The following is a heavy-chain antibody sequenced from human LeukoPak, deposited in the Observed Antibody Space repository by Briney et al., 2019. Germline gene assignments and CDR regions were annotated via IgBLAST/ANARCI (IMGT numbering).Heavy chain of an antibody. D-gene: IGHD6-19*01. CDR3: ARVPPQGPIAVAGYYFDY. V-gene: IGHV4-34*01. CDR1: GGSFSGYY. Sequence: SETLSLTCAVYGGSFSGYYWSWIRQPPGKGLEWIGEINHSGSTNYNPSLKSRVTISVDTSKNQFSLKLSSVTAADTAVYYCARVPPQGPIAVAGYYFDYWGQGTLVTVSS. CDR2: INHSGST. J-gene: IGHJ4*02.